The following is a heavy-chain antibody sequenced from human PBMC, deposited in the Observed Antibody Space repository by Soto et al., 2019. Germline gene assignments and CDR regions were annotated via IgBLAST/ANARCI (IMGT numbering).Heavy chain of an antibody. V-gene: IGHV3-30*18. CDR1: GFTFSSYG. J-gene: IGHJ6*02. CDR2: ISYDGSNK. CDR3: AKDLSPQTYHYDRSGYRTPHYYYGMDV. D-gene: IGHD3-22*01. Sequence: GSLRLSCAASGFTFSSYGMYWVRQAPGKGLEWVAMISYDGSNKYYADSVKGRFTISRDNSKNTLYLQMNSLRAEDTAVYYCAKDLSPQTYHYDRSGYRTPHYYYGMDVWGQGTTVTVSS.